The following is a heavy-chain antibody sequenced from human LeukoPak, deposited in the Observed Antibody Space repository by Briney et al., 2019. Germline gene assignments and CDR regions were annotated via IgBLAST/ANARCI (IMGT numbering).Heavy chain of an antibody. CDR3: ASFDSSGWHYFDY. D-gene: IGHD6-19*01. Sequence: AGGPLRLSCAASGFTFSSYSMSWVRQAPGKGLEWVSSISSRSGYIYYGDSVKGRFTISRDNAKNSLYLQMNTLRAEDTAVYYCASFDSSGWHYFDYWGQGTLVTVSA. CDR1: GFTFSSYS. J-gene: IGHJ4*02. V-gene: IGHV3-21*01. CDR2: ISSRSGYI.